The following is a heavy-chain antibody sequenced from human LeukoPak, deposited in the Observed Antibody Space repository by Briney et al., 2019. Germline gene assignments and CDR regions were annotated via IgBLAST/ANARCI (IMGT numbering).Heavy chain of an antibody. Sequence: KPSETLSLTCTVSGGSISSGSYYWSWIRQPAGKGLEWIGRIYTSGSTNYNPSLKSRVTISVDTSKNQFSLKLSSVTAADTAVYYCAREVRYSNSMLDWFDPWGQGTLVTVSS. J-gene: IGHJ5*02. CDR1: GGSISSGSYY. D-gene: IGHD6-6*01. CDR3: AREVRYSNSMLDWFDP. CDR2: IYTSGST. V-gene: IGHV4-61*02.